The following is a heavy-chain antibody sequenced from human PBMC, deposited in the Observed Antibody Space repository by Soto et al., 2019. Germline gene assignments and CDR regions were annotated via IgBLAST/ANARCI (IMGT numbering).Heavy chain of an antibody. CDR3: AKEWVYDSSGWSFDY. D-gene: IGHD3-22*01. J-gene: IGHJ4*02. Sequence: GGSLRLSCAASGFTFSSYGMHWIRQAPGKGLEWVAVISYDGSNKYYADSVKGRFTISRDNSKNTLYLQMNSLRAEDTAVYYCAKEWVYDSSGWSFDYWGQGTLVTVSS. V-gene: IGHV3-30*18. CDR2: ISYDGSNK. CDR1: GFTFSSYG.